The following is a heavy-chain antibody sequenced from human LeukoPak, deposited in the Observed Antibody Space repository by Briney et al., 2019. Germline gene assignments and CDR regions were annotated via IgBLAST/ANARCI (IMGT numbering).Heavy chain of an antibody. J-gene: IGHJ6*03. Sequence: SETLSLTCTVSGSSISSSSYYWGWIRQPPGKGLEWIGSIYYSGSTYYNPSLKSRVTISVDTSKNQFSLKLSSVTAADTAVYYCARGIVEDYYYYMDVWGKGTTVTVSS. CDR1: GSSISSSSYY. V-gene: IGHV4-39*01. D-gene: IGHD1-26*01. CDR3: ARGIVEDYYYYMDV. CDR2: IYYSGST.